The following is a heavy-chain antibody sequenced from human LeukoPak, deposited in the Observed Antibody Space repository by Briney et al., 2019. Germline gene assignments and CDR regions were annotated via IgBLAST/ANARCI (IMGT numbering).Heavy chain of an antibody. CDR3: ARDFRSYFDY. Sequence: GASVKVSCKASGGTFSSYAISWVRQAPGQGLEWMGGIIPIFGTANYAQKFQGRVTITADESTSTAYMELSSLRSEDMAVYYCARDFRSYFDYWGQGTLVTVSS. J-gene: IGHJ4*02. V-gene: IGHV1-69*13. CDR1: GGTFSSYA. CDR2: IIPIFGTA.